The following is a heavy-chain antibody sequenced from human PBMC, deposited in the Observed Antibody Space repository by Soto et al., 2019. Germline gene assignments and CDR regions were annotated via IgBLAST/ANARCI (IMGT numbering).Heavy chain of an antibody. D-gene: IGHD1-26*01. Sequence: GGSLRLSCAASGFSFISYDMHWVRQPTGRGLEWVASIGDGGDTHYSGSVKGRFTISRENAKNSLYLQVNSLRVGDTAVYSCAXGQSRDGAYYCYYGMGVWGQGTTVTVSS. CDR1: GFSFISYD. J-gene: IGHJ6*02. V-gene: IGHV3-13*01. CDR2: IGDGGDT. CDR3: AXGQSRDGAYYCYYGMGV.